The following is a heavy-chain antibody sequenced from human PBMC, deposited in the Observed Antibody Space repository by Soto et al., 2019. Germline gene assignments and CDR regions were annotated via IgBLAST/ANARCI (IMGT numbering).Heavy chain of an antibody. CDR3: ARQLERGDLPEGFEY. CDR2: IFHSGAT. D-gene: IGHD1-1*01. CDR1: GDSISSSHW. V-gene: IGHV4-4*02. J-gene: IGHJ4*02. Sequence: QVQLQESGPGLVEPSGTLSLTCAVSGDSISSSHWWSWVRQPPGKGLEGIGEIFHSGATKYNPSLESRVTMSVDKSNNQLSRKLRSVTAADTAVYYCARQLERGDLPEGFEYWGQGTLATVSS.